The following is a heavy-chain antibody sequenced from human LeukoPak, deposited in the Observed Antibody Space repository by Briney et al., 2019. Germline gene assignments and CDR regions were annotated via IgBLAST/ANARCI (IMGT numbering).Heavy chain of an antibody. J-gene: IGHJ4*02. V-gene: IGHV4-61*02. D-gene: IGHD6-13*01. CDR3: AREGGSSSWDRYYYFDY. CDR1: GGSISSGSYY. Sequence: PSETLSLTCTVSGGSISSGSYYWSWIRQPAGKGLEWIGRIYTSGSTNYNPSLKSRVTISVDTSKNQFSLKLSSVTAADTAVYYCAREGGSSSWDRYYYFDYWGQGTLVTVSS. CDR2: IYTSGST.